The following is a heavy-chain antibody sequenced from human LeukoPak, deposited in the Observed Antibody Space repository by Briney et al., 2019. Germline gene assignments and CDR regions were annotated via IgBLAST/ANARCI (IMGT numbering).Heavy chain of an antibody. CDR2: IDPSDSYT. D-gene: IGHD2-2*01. Sequence: GESLRIPCKGSGYSFTSYWISWVRQMPGKGLEWMGRIDPSDSYTNYSPSFQGHVTISADKSISTAYLQWSSLKASDTAMYYCARLGYCSSTSCSEVYWGQGTLVTVSS. J-gene: IGHJ4*02. CDR3: ARLGYCSSTSCSEVY. V-gene: IGHV5-10-1*01. CDR1: GYSFTSYW.